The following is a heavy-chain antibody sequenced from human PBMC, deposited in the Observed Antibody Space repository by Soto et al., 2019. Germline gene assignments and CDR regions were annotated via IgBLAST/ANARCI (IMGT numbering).Heavy chain of an antibody. CDR1: GGSMRSYY. CDR3: ASGRRSYYDSSGYYFDY. CDR2: IYSRGDT. Sequence: SETLSLTCSVSGGSMRSYYWNWLRQPAGKGLEWIGRIYSRGDTNYNPSVRSRVTISVDTSKNQFSLKLSSVTAADTAVYYCASGRRSYYDSSGYYFDYWGQGTRVTVSS. J-gene: IGHJ4*02. D-gene: IGHD3-22*01. V-gene: IGHV4-4*07.